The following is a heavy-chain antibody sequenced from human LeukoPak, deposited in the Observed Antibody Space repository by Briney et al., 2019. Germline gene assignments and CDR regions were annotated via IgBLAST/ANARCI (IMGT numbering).Heavy chain of an antibody. D-gene: IGHD2-8*01. J-gene: IGHJ6*03. CDR2: IYPDDSDT. Sequence: GESLKISCKGSGYTFSSYWIGWVRQMPGKGLEWMGIIYPDDSDTRYSPSFQGQVTISADKSISTAYLQWSSLKASDTVMYYCARLAYCSNDVCYSNYYYTMDVWGKGTTVTVSS. CDR3: ARLAYCSNDVCYSNYYYTMDV. V-gene: IGHV5-51*01. CDR1: GYTFSSYW.